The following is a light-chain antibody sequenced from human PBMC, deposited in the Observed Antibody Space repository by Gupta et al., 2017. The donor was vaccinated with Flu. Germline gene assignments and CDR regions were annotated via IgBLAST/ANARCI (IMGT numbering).Light chain of an antibody. V-gene: IGKV3-20*01. J-gene: IGKJ5*01. CDR2: GAS. Sequence: EGLLTRLSGTLSLSQGERPTLSCRACQSLSSSYLACYQQKPGQAPRLLIYGASTRATGIPDTFSGTGSGTDFTLTISRLEPEDFAVYYCQQAGSSFLTFGQGTRLEIK. CDR3: QQAGSSFLT. CDR1: QSLSSSY.